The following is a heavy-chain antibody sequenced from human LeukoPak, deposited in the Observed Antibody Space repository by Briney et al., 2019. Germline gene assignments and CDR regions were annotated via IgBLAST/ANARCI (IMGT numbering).Heavy chain of an antibody. CDR1: GYNFTIYW. D-gene: IGHD3-3*01. CDR3: ARGNGPGFWIGDV. Sequence: GESLKISCKGSGYNFTIYWIGWVRQMPGKGLEWMGIIYPGDSDTRYSPSFQGQVTISADKSISTAYLQWSSLKASDTSIYYCARGNGPGFWIGDVWGKGTTVTVSS. J-gene: IGHJ6*04. CDR2: IYPGDSDT. V-gene: IGHV5-51*01.